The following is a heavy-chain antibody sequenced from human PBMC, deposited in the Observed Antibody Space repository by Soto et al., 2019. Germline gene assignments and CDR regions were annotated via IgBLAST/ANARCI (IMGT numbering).Heavy chain of an antibody. CDR3: ARALGYSSTSRLDL. CDR2: MNPDTGNT. J-gene: IGHJ4*02. Sequence: QVQLVQSGAEVEKPGASVKVSCKASGYTFTTYDFNWVRQAPGHGLEWMGWMNPDTGNTGYAQKCQGRVTMTRDTSISTACMALSGLTAEDTAVYYCARALGYSSTSRLDLWGQGTLVTVSS. D-gene: IGHD6-19*01. V-gene: IGHV1-8*01. CDR1: GYTFTTYD.